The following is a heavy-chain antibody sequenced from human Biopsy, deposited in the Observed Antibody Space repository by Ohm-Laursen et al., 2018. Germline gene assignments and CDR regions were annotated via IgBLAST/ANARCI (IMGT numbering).Heavy chain of an antibody. CDR1: GFNFNHYA. CDR3: AKVRKGFGESGSQYNSDMDV. V-gene: IGHV3-9*01. CDR2: ISWSNDNI. D-gene: IGHD3-10*01. J-gene: IGHJ6*02. Sequence: RSHRLSCAAAGFNFNHYARQWVRHVPGKGMEWVSSISWSNDNIHYADSVKGRFTISRDNAKNSLYLQMNSLRAEDTAFYYCAKVRKGFGESGSQYNSDMDVWGQGTTVTVSS.